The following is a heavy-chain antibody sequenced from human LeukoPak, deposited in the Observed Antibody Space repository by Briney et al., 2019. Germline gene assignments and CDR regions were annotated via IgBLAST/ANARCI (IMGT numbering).Heavy chain of an antibody. Sequence: GRSLRLSCAASGSTFSSYGMHWVRQAPGKGLEWVAVIWYDGSNKYYADSVKGRFTISRDNSKNTLYLQMNSPRAEDTAVYYCARDDPELTDTYSSGLDYWGQGTLVTVSS. V-gene: IGHV3-33*01. CDR2: IWYDGSNK. D-gene: IGHD6-19*01. J-gene: IGHJ4*02. CDR3: ARDDPELTDTYSSGLDY. CDR1: GSTFSSYG.